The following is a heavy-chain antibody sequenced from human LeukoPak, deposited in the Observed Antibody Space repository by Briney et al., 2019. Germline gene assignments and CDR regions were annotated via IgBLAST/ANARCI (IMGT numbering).Heavy chain of an antibody. D-gene: IGHD7-27*01. CDR3: ARGQLGIVLLIDY. CDR2: ISAYNGNT. V-gene: IGHV1-18*01. Sequence: ASVKVSCKASGYTFTSYGISWVRQAPGQGLEWMGWISAYNGNTNYAQKLQGRVTMTTDTTTRTAYMKLKSPRSDDTAVYYCARGQLGIVLLIDYWGQGTLVTVSS. CDR1: GYTFTSYG. J-gene: IGHJ4*02.